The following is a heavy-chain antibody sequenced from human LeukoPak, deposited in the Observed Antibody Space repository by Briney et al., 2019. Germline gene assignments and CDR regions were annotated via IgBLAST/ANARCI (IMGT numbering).Heavy chain of an antibody. Sequence: SETLSLTCTVSGGSVSSYYWSWIRQPPGKGLEWIGDIYYSGSTNDNPSLKSRVTMSVDTSTNQFSLKLSSATAADTAVYYCARELRVAATYWFDPWGQGTLVTVSS. CDR3: ARELRVAATYWFDP. J-gene: IGHJ5*02. CDR2: IYYSGST. CDR1: GGSVSSYY. D-gene: IGHD2-15*01. V-gene: IGHV4-59*02.